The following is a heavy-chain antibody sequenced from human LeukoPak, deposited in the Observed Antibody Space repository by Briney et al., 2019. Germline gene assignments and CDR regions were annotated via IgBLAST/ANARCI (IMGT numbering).Heavy chain of an antibody. CDR3: AKDSSGYPGGNAFDV. CDR1: GLTFSSYA. Sequence: GGSLRLSCAASGLTFSSYAMSWVRQAPGKGLEWVSGVSGSGSRTYYADSVKGRFTISRDNSKNTLYLQMNCLRAEDTAVYYCAKDSSGYPGGNAFDVWGRGTTVTVSS. V-gene: IGHV3-23*01. D-gene: IGHD3-22*01. CDR2: VSGSGSRT. J-gene: IGHJ3*01.